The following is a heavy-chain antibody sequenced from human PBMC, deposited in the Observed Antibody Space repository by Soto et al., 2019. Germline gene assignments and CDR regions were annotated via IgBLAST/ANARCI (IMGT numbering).Heavy chain of an antibody. CDR3: ARAYGSGSYYTIFDYYYYGMDV. CDR2: IYHSGSA. CDR1: GGSISSSNW. D-gene: IGHD3-10*01. J-gene: IGHJ6*02. V-gene: IGHV4-4*02. Sequence: SETLSLTCAVSGGSISSSNWWSWVRQPPGKGLEWIGEIYHSGSANYNPSLKSRVTISVDKSKNQFSLKLSSVTAADTAVYYCARAYGSGSYYTIFDYYYYGMDVWGQGTTVTVSS.